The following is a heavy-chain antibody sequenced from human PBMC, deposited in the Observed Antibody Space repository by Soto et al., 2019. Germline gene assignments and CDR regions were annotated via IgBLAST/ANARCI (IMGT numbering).Heavy chain of an antibody. CDR3: AGGVGIMAGGFHRMDV. CDR2: ISSSSATI. Sequence: GSLILSGTASGCACSSYTKNWVRRAPGRGMEWVSYISSSSATIHYVNSVKGRFTISRDNANNSVYLQMNRLRAEDSAVYYCAGGVGIMAGGFHRMDVWGQEPTVT. CDR1: GCACSSYT. V-gene: IGHV3-48*04. D-gene: IGHD3-16*01. J-gene: IGHJ6*02.